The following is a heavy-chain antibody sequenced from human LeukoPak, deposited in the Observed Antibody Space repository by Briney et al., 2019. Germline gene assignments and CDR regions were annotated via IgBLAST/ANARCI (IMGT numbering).Heavy chain of an antibody. Sequence: GASVKVSCKASGGTSSSYAISWVRQAPGQGLEWMGGIIPIFGTANYAQKFQGRVTITADESTSTAYMELSSLRSEDTAVHYCARGGGYEPDYWGQGTLVTVSS. D-gene: IGHD5-12*01. CDR3: ARGGGYEPDY. CDR2: IIPIFGTA. CDR1: GGTSSSYA. V-gene: IGHV1-69*13. J-gene: IGHJ4*02.